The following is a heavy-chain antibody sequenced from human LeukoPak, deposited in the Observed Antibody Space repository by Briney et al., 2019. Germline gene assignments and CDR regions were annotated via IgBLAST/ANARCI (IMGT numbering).Heavy chain of an antibody. V-gene: IGHV4-39*01. CDR1: GGSISSGTYY. J-gene: IGHJ6*03. D-gene: IGHD3-16*01. CDR2: IYYSGST. Sequence: SETLSLTCIVSGGSISSGTYYWGWIRQPPGKGLEWIGDIYYSGSTYYNPSLKSRVTMSIDTSNNQFSLKLSSVTAADTAVYYCARYLGYYYNYMDVWGKGTTVTVSS. CDR3: ARYLGYYYNYMDV.